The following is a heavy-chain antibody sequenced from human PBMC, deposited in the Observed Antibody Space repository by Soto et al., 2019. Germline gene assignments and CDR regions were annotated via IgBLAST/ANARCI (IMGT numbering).Heavy chain of an antibody. J-gene: IGHJ4*02. CDR2: ISAYNGNT. CDR1: GYTFTSYG. V-gene: IGHV1-18*01. CDR3: AGKEYPLDH. Sequence: QVQLVQSGAEVKKPGASVKVSCKASGYTFTSYGISWVRQAPGQGLEWMGWISAYNGNTNYAQKLQGRVTMTTDTSTETGYQEVGSLGSEGPGLDYLAGKEYPLDHWGPGTPGTVPS. D-gene: IGHD2-2*02.